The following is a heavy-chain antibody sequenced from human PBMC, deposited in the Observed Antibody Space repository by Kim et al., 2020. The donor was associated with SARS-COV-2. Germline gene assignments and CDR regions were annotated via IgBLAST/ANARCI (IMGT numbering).Heavy chain of an antibody. D-gene: IGHD6-19*01. CDR1: GFTFSNFG. CDR3: VKQRRAYSSGWYGDP. CDR2: TLFDGSTQ. Sequence: GGSLRLSCVASGFTFSNFGMHWVRQAPGKGLEWVALTLFDGSTQFYADSVKGRFSISRDDSKNTLYLEMNSLTSDDTAVYYCVKQRRAYSSGWYGDPWG. V-gene: IGHV3-30*02. J-gene: IGHJ5*02.